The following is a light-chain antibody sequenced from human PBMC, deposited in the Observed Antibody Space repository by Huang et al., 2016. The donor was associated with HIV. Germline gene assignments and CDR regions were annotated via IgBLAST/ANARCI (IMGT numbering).Light chain of an antibody. V-gene: IGKV2-30*01. CDR3: MQGTHWPGT. CDR2: QVS. Sequence: DVVMTQLPLSLSVTLGQPASIFCKSSQSLVSSYGDTYLNWFQQRPGQSPRRLIYQVSKRESGVPDRFSGSGSGNYFALRINRVEAEDVATYYCMQGTHWPGTFGQGTKMEI. J-gene: IGKJ1*01. CDR1: QSLVSSYGDTY.